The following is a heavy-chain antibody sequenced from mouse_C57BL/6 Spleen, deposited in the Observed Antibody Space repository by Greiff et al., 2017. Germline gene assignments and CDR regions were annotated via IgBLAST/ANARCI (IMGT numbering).Heavy chain of an antibody. CDR3: ARWGYYGCDEAY. CDR2: IYPGDGDT. Sequence: VQLQQPGAELVMPGASVKLSCKASGYTFTSYWMNWVKQRPGKGLEWIGQIYPGDGDTNYNGKFKGKATLTADKSSSTAYMQLSSLTSEDSAVYFCARWGYYGCDEAYWGQGTLVTVSA. CDR1: GYTFTSYW. D-gene: IGHD2-2*01. J-gene: IGHJ3*01. V-gene: IGHV1-80*01.